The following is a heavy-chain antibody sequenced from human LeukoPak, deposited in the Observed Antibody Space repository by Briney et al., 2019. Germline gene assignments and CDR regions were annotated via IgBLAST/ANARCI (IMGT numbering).Heavy chain of an antibody. Sequence: PGGSLRLSCAASGFTFSSYAMSWVRQAPGKGLECVSAISGSGGSTYYADSVTGRFTISRDNSKNTLYLQMNSLRAEDTAVYYCAKLGFYVWGSYRSSYFDYWGQGTLVTVSS. CDR2: ISGSGGST. V-gene: IGHV3-23*01. D-gene: IGHD3-16*02. CDR1: GFTFSSYA. CDR3: AKLGFYVWGSYRSSYFDY. J-gene: IGHJ4*02.